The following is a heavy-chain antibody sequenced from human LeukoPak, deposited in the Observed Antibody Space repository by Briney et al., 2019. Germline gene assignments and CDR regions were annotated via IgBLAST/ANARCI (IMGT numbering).Heavy chain of an antibody. Sequence: SETLSLTCAVSGGSINNYYWSWLRQPPEKGLEWIGYIYYSGITKYNPSLKSRVAISVDTSKNQFSLKLTSVTAADTAVYYCARHLVGSNWFFDHWGQGTLVTVSS. CDR2: IYYSGIT. J-gene: IGHJ4*02. V-gene: IGHV4-59*08. D-gene: IGHD6-13*01. CDR1: GGSINNYY. CDR3: ARHLVGSNWFFDH.